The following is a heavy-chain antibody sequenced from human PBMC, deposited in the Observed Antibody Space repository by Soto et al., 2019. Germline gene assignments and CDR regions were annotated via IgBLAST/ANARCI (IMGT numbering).Heavy chain of an antibody. CDR3: ATGVIWIGYFTVDS. CDR1: GGSFGNSA. J-gene: IGHJ4*02. V-gene: IGHV1-69*01. D-gene: IGHD3-3*01. Sequence: QVQLVQSGAEVKKPGSSVKVSCKASGGSFGNSAINWVRQTPGQGLEWLGGFIPVYRTLNYAQKFQGRVTITADESTGTAYMTVSSLVSDDTAVYYCATGVIWIGYFTVDSWGQGTRVTVSS. CDR2: FIPVYRTL.